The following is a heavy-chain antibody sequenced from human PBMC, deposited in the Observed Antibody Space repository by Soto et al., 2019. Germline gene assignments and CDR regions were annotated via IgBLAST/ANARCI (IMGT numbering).Heavy chain of an antibody. D-gene: IGHD6-13*01. V-gene: IGHV3-33*01. CDR1: GFTFSSYG. CDR3: ARGYSSSWYAAYYYYYGMDV. Sequence: SWGGVVQPGRSLRLSCAASGFTFSSYGMHWVRQAPGKGLEWVAVIWYDGSNKYYADSVKGRFTISRDNSKNTLYLQMNSLRAEDTTVYYCARGYSSSWYAAYYYYYGMDVWGQGTTVTVSS. J-gene: IGHJ6*02. CDR2: IWYDGSNK.